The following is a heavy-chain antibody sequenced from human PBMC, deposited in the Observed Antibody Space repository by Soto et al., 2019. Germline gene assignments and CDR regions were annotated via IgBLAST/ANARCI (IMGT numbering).Heavy chain of an antibody. D-gene: IGHD1-26*01. CDR1: GDSVSSNSAG. J-gene: IGHJ4*01. CDR3: ARGEQYSGRIFDY. Sequence: QVQLQQSGPGLVKPSQTLSLTCAITGDSVSSNSAGWSWVRQSPSRGLEWLGRTYYRSKWYYEYAVSVRGRITINPDTSKNQYSLKLISVTPEDTAVYFCARGEQYSGRIFDYWGQGTLVTVSS. CDR2: TYYRSKWYY. V-gene: IGHV6-1*01.